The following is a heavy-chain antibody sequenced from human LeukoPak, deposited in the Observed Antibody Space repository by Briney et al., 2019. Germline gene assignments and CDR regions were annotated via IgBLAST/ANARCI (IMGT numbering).Heavy chain of an antibody. CDR2: IYSNEIT. J-gene: IGHJ4*02. CDR1: GGSTSGSY. Sequence: SETLSLTCTVSGGSTSGSYWTWVRQPAGKGLEWIGRIYSNEITNYNPSLKSRVTMSVDTSKNQFSLKLTSVTAADTAVYYCARGSGAATNEALDYWGQGTLVTVSS. CDR3: ARGSGAATNEALDY. D-gene: IGHD1-26*01. V-gene: IGHV4-4*07.